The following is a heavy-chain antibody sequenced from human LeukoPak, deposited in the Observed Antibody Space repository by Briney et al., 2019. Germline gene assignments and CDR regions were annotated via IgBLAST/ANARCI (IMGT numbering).Heavy chain of an antibody. Sequence: PSETLSLTCTVSGDSITNNHWSWLRQPPGKGLEWIGHISYTGSTNYNPSLKTRLTMSLDTSKNHFSLTLTSVTAADTALYYCARHVFSGGSPFDPWGQGSLVTVSS. V-gene: IGHV4-59*08. D-gene: IGHD2-8*02. J-gene: IGHJ5*02. CDR1: GDSITNNH. CDR3: ARHVFSGGSPFDP. CDR2: ISYTGST.